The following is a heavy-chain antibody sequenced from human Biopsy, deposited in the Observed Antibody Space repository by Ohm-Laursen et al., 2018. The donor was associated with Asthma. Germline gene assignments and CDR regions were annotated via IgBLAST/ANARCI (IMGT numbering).Heavy chain of an antibody. CDR1: GYNFISFA. Sequence: SSVKVSCKTSGYNFISFAIHWVRKAPGQRLEWMGWVNTGNGDTKYSQKFQGRVTITRDTSASTAYMELRSLRSEDTATYYCARTYYDFLTGQVKDVFGVWGQGTMVTVSS. CDR3: ARTYYDFLTGQVKDVFGV. CDR2: VNTGNGDT. D-gene: IGHD3-9*01. J-gene: IGHJ3*01. V-gene: IGHV1-3*04.